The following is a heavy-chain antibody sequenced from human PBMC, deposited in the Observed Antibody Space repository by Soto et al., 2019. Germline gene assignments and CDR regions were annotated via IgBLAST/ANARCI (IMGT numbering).Heavy chain of an antibody. D-gene: IGHD5-18*01. CDR2: INNDGTST. CDR1: GFTFSSQW. Sequence: CAASGFTFSSQWLHWVRQAPGKGLVWISRINNDGTSTNYADSVKGRFTVSRDNAKKTMSLQMNSLRAEDTAVYYCASWRGGYTYGLDHWGQGTPVTVSS. CDR3: ASWRGGYTYGLDH. V-gene: IGHV3-74*01. J-gene: IGHJ4*02.